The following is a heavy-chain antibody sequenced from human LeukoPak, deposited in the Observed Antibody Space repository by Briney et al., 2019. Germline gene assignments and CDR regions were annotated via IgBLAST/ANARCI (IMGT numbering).Heavy chain of an antibody. J-gene: IGHJ5*02. CDR2: IYHSGST. V-gene: IGHV4-4*02. D-gene: IGHD1-26*01. CDR1: GGSISSSNW. CDR3: ARFRSGLDSGSYYWFDP. Sequence: PSGTLSLTCAVSGGSISSSNWWSWVRQPPGKGLEWIGEIYHSGSTNYSPSLKSRVTISVDKSKNQFSLKLSSVTAADTAVYYCARFRSGLDSGSYYWFDPWGQGTLVTVSS.